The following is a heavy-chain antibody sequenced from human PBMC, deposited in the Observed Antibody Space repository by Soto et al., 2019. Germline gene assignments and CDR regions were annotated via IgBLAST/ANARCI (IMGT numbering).Heavy chain of an antibody. D-gene: IGHD6-13*01. V-gene: IGHV3-30*18. CDR3: AKDRTIAAAGIKGFFDY. Sequence: GGSLRLSCAASGFTFSSYGMHWVRQAPCKGLEWVAVISYDGSNKSYADSVKGRFTISRDHSKNTLYLQMNSLGAEDTAVYYCAKDRTIAAAGIKGFFDYWGQGTLVTVSS. CDR2: ISYDGSNK. CDR1: GFTFSSYG. J-gene: IGHJ4*02.